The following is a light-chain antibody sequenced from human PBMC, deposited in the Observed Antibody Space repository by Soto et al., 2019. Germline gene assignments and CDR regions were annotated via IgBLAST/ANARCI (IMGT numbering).Light chain of an antibody. J-gene: IGKJ1*01. CDR1: QTISSW. Sequence: DIQMTPSPSTLSGAVGDRVTITCRASQTISSWLAWYQQKPGKAPKLLIYKASTLKSGVPSRFSGSGSGTEFTLTISSLQPDDFAPYYSQHYHSYPEAFGQGTKVDNK. V-gene: IGKV1-5*03. CDR3: QHYHSYPEA. CDR2: KAS.